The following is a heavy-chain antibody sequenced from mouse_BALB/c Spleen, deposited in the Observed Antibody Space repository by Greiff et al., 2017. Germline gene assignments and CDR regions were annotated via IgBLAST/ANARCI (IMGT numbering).Heavy chain of an antibody. V-gene: IGHV7-3*02. D-gene: IGHD1-2*01. Sequence: EVHLVESGGGLVQPGGSLRLSCATSGFTFTDYYMSWVRQPPGKALEWLGFIRNKANGYTTEYSASVKGRFTISRDNSQSILYLQMNTLRAEDSATYYCARDGDYGYGWFAYWGQGTLVTVSA. CDR2: IRNKANGYTT. J-gene: IGHJ3*01. CDR3: ARDGDYGYGWFAY. CDR1: GFTFTDYY.